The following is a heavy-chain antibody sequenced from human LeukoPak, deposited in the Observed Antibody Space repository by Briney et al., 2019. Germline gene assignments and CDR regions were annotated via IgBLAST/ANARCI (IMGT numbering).Heavy chain of an antibody. CDR3: ARRRELRFLEWLKDAFDI. J-gene: IGHJ3*02. D-gene: IGHD3-3*01. V-gene: IGHV4-38-2*01. Sequence: SETLSLTCAVSGYSISSGYYWGWIRQPPGKGLEWIGSIYHSGSTYYNPSLKSRVTISVDTSKNQFSLKLSSVTAADTAVYYCARRRELRFLEWLKDAFDIWGQGTMVTVSS. CDR1: GYSISSGYY. CDR2: IYHSGST.